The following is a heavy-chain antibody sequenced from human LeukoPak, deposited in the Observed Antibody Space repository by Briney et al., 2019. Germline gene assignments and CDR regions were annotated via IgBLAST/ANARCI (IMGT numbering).Heavy chain of an antibody. D-gene: IGHD4-17*01. CDR1: GGTFSSYA. V-gene: IGHV1-8*02. CDR3: ARGGSSNGDDY. Sequence: ASVKVSCKASGGTFSSYAISWVRQAPGQGLEWMGWMNPNSGNTGYAQKFQGRVTMTRNTSISTAYMELSSLRSEDTAVYYCARGGSSNGDDYWGQGTLVTVSS. J-gene: IGHJ4*02. CDR2: MNPNSGNT.